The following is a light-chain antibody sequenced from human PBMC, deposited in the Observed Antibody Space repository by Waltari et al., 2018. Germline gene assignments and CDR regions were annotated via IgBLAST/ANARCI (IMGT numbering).Light chain of an antibody. CDR2: GAS. Sequence: EIVLTQSPATLSLSPGERATLSCRASQSVGSSLAWYQQKPGQAPRLLIYGASSRATGIPDRFSGSGSGTDFTLTISSLEPEDFAVYYCQQYSNWHSFGQGTKVEIK. CDR3: QQYSNWHS. J-gene: IGKJ2*03. CDR1: QSVGSS. V-gene: IGKV3D-20*02.